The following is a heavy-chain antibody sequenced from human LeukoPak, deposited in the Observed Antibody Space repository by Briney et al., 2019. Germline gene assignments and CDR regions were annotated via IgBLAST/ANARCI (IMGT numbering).Heavy chain of an antibody. V-gene: IGHV1-2*06. CDR3: AKCGDFIAASYNWFDP. J-gene: IGHJ5*02. CDR2: INPNSGGT. D-gene: IGHD6-13*01. Sequence: VASVKVSCKASGYTCTDYYMHWVRQAPGQGLEWMGRINPNSGGTKYAQKFQGRVTMTRDTSISTAYMELNRLTSDDTAVYYCAKCGDFIAASYNWFDPWGPGTLVTVSS. CDR1: GYTCTDYY.